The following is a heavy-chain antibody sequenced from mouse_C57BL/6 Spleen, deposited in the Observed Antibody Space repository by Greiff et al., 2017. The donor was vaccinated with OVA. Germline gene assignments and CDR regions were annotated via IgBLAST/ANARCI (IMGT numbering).Heavy chain of an antibody. J-gene: IGHJ2*01. CDR3: ARGWSTGDY. CDR1: GYTFTDYY. CDR2: INPNNGGT. D-gene: IGHD2-3*01. V-gene: IGHV1-26*01. Sequence: EVQLQQSGPELVKPGASVKISCKASGYTFTDYYMNWVKQSHGKSLEWIGDINPNNGGTSYNQKFKGKATLTVDKSSSTAYMELRSLTSEDSAVYYCARGWSTGDYWGQGTTLTVSS.